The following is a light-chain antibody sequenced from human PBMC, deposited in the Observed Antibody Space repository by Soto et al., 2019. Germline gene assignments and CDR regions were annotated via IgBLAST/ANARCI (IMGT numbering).Light chain of an antibody. V-gene: IGKV3-20*01. CDR3: QQYGSSPPYT. Sequence: EIVLTQSPGTLSLSPGERATLSCRASQSVSSRYLARYQQKPGQAPRLLMYGASSRATGIPDRFSGSGSGTDFTLTITILEPEDYAVYYCQQYGSSPPYTFGQGTKLEIK. CDR2: GAS. J-gene: IGKJ2*01. CDR1: QSVSSRY.